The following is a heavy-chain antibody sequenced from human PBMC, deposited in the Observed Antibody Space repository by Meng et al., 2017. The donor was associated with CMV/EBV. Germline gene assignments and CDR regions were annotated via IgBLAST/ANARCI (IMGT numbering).Heavy chain of an antibody. D-gene: IGHD6-19*01. V-gene: IGHV4-39*07. CDR2: IYYSGST. J-gene: IGHJ4*02. CDR3: ARGQWLTFDY. Sequence: LSCTVSGGSISSSSYYWGWIRQPPGKGLEWIGSIYYSGSTYYNPSLKSRVTISVDTSKNQFSLKLSSVTAADTAVYYCARGQWLTFDYWGQGTLVTVSS. CDR1: GGSISSSSYY.